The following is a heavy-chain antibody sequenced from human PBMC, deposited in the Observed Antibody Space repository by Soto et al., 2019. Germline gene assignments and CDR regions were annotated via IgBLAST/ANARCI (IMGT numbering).Heavy chain of an antibody. CDR3: ARQDLIAMLYGMDV. V-gene: IGHV4-59*01. D-gene: IGHD2-21*01. J-gene: IGHJ6*02. CDR1: GGSISSYY. Sequence: SSETLSLTCTVSGGSISSYYWSWIQQPPGKGLEWIGYIYYSGSTNYNPSLKSRVTISVDTSKNQFSLKLSSVTAADTAVYYCARQDLIAMLYGMDVWGQGTTVTVSS. CDR2: IYYSGST.